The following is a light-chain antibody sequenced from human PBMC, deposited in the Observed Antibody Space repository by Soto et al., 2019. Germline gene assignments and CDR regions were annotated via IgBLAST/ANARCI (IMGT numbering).Light chain of an antibody. CDR3: QQYNDNWT. V-gene: IGKV1-5*03. CDR1: QSISSW. Sequence: DIQMTQSPPTLSASVGDRVTITCRASQSISSWLAWYQQKPGQAPKLLIYKASTLQSGVPSRFSGSGSGTEFTLAISSLQPDDAATYYCQQYNDNWTFGQGTKV. CDR2: KAS. J-gene: IGKJ1*01.